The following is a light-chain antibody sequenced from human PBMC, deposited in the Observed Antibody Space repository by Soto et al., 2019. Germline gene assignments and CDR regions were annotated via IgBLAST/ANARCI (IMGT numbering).Light chain of an antibody. CDR3: QQYGSSPYT. V-gene: IGKV3-20*01. CDR1: QSLNSGY. Sequence: EIVLTQSPGTLSLSPGERATLSCRTSQSLNSGYLAWYQQKPGQAPRLLIYAASSRATYIPDRFSGSGSGTDFILTISRLEPEDFAVYYCQQYGSSPYTFGQGTKLEIE. J-gene: IGKJ2*01. CDR2: AAS.